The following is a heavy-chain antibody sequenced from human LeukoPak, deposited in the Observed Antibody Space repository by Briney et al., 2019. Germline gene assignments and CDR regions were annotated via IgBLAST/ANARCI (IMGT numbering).Heavy chain of an antibody. V-gene: IGHV3-23*01. CDR1: GFTFSSYA. Sequence: PGGSLRLSCAASGFTFSSYAMSWVRQAPGKGLEWVSAISGSADNTYYADSVKGRFTISRDNSKNTLYLQMNSLRAEDTAVYYCASRGGTAVAGAFDYWGQGTLVTVSS. CDR3: ASRGGTAVAGAFDY. CDR2: ISGSADNT. D-gene: IGHD6-19*01. J-gene: IGHJ4*02.